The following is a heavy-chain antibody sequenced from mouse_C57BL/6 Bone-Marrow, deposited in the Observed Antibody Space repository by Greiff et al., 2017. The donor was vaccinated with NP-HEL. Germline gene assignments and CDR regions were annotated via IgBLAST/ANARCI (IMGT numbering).Heavy chain of an antibody. CDR3: AREGYDWGRNFDY. J-gene: IGHJ2*01. CDR2: IYPGSGST. V-gene: IGHV1-55*01. D-gene: IGHD2-2*01. Sequence: QVQLQQPGAELVKPGASVKMSCKASGYTFTSYWITWVKQRPGQGLEWIGDIYPGSGSTNYNEKFKSKATLTVDTSSSTAYMQLSSLTSEDSAVYYCAREGYDWGRNFDYWGQGTTLTVSS. CDR1: GYTFTSYW.